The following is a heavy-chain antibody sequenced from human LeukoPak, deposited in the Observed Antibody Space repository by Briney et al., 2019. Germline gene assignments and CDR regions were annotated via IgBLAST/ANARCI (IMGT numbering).Heavy chain of an antibody. CDR2: INSDRSST. Sequence: GGSLRLSCAASGFTFDDYAMHWVRQAPGKGLVWVSRINSDRSSTSYADSVKGRFTISRDNAKNTLYLQMNSLRAEDTAVYYCARALYSSGWYVQDYWGQGTLVTVSS. J-gene: IGHJ4*02. V-gene: IGHV3-74*01. CDR3: ARALYSSGWYVQDY. CDR1: GFTFDDYA. D-gene: IGHD6-19*01.